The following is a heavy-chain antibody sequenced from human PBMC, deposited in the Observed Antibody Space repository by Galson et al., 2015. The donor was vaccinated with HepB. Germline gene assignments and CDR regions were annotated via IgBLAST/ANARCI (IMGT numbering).Heavy chain of an antibody. CDR1: GYTFTDYY. CDR2: INPNSGGT. V-gene: IGHV1-2*02. D-gene: IGHD2-2*01. Sequence: SVKVSCKASGYTFTDYYMHWVRQAPGQGLEWMGWINPNSGGTNYAQKFQGRVTMTRDTSISTAYMELSRLRSDDTAVYYCAGGYCSSIRPCGMDVWGQGTTVTVSS. J-gene: IGHJ6*02. CDR3: AGGYCSSIRPCGMDV.